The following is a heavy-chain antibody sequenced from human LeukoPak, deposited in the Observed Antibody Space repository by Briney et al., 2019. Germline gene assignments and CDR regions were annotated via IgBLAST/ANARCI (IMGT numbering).Heavy chain of an antibody. CDR3: ARDPPSYYYGSGRDWFDP. D-gene: IGHD3-10*01. CDR2: ISANNGNT. V-gene: IGHV1-18*01. Sequence: GASVKVSCKASGYTFTSYGISWVRQAPGQGLEWMGWISANNGNTNYAQKLQGRVTMTTDTSTSTAYMELRSLRSDDTAVYYCARDPPSYYYGSGRDWFDPWGQGTLVTVSS. CDR1: GYTFTSYG. J-gene: IGHJ5*02.